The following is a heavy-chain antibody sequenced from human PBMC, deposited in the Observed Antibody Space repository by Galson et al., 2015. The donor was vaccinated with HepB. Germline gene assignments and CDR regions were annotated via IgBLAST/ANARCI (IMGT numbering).Heavy chain of an antibody. V-gene: IGHV3-48*01. CDR3: VREASGYDYAFDI. J-gene: IGHJ3*02. Sequence: SLRLSCAASGFTFSRYPMNWVRQAPGKGLEWISYISLSEDLTKYADSVKGRFTISRDNAKSSLYLQMNSLRGEDTAVYYCVREASGYDYAFDIWGQGTMVTVSS. CDR2: ISLSEDLT. CDR1: GFTFSRYP. D-gene: IGHD5-12*01.